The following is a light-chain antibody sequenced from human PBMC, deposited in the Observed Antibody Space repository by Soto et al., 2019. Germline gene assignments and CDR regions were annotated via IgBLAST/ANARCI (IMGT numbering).Light chain of an antibody. CDR1: QSVSSS. V-gene: IGKV3-15*01. CDR2: AAS. CDR3: QQYNNWWT. Sequence: EIMITQSPATLSVSPGERATLSCRASQSVSSSLAWYQQKPGQAPRLLIYAASTRATGIPARLSGSGSGTEFTLTINSLQSEDFAVYYCQQYNNWWTFGQGTKVDI. J-gene: IGKJ1*01.